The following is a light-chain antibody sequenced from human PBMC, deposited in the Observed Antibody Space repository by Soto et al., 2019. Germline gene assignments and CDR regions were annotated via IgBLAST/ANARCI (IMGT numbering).Light chain of an antibody. CDR1: QNIVNW. Sequence: DVQMTQSPSTLSASVGDRVTITCRASQNIVNWLAWYQQRPGKPPKILIYGASTLESGVPSRFSGSGSGTEFTLTITDLQPGDFATYFCQQYNTYSATFGQGTRPDNK. CDR2: GAS. J-gene: IGKJ5*01. V-gene: IGKV1-5*01. CDR3: QQYNTYSAT.